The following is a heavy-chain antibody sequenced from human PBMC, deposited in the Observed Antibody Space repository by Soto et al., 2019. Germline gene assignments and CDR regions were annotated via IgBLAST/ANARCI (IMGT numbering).Heavy chain of an antibody. Sequence: GGSLRLSCEASGFTISDYYMSWIRQAPGKGLEWVSYISSVGTTTYYADSVKGRFSISMDNAKNSLYLQMNSLRAEDTAVYFCAKDQEGSGSHWLGYKYYGMDDWGQGTMVTVYS. CDR1: GFTISDYY. J-gene: IGHJ6*02. CDR3: AKDQEGSGSHWLGYKYYGMDD. CDR2: ISSVGTTT. D-gene: IGHD3-10*01. V-gene: IGHV3-11*01.